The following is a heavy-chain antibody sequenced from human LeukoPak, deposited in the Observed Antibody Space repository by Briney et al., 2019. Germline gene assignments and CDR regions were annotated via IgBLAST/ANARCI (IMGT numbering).Heavy chain of an antibody. CDR3: TRDHDFWSGPFDV. Sequence: SGGSLSLSCTASGFTFGDYSLSWVRQAPEKGLEWVGFIRRKGYGGTTEYAPSVKGRFIISRDDSKSTAYLQMNSLKTEDTAVYYCTRDHDFWSGPFDVWGKGTTVTVSS. D-gene: IGHD3-3*01. CDR1: GFTFGDYS. V-gene: IGHV3-49*04. CDR2: IRRKGYGGTT. J-gene: IGHJ6*04.